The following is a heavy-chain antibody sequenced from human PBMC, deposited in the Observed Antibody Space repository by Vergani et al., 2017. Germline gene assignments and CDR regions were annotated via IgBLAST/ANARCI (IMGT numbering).Heavy chain of an antibody. CDR2: ISWNSGSI. J-gene: IGHJ2*01. CDR1: GFTFDDYA. Sequence: EVQLVESGGGLVQPGRSLGLSCAASGFTFDDYAMHWVRQAPGKGLEWVSGISWNSGSIGYADSVKGRFTISRDNAKNSLYLQMNSLRAEDTALYYCAKDHYXFWSGYPNLSPVDLWGRGTLVTVSS. CDR3: AKDHYXFWSGYPNLSPVDL. V-gene: IGHV3-9*01. D-gene: IGHD3-3*01.